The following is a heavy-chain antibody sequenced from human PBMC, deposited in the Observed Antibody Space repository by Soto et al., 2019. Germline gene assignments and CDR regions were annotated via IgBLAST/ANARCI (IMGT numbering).Heavy chain of an antibody. J-gene: IGHJ5*02. V-gene: IGHV4-30-4*01. CDR3: ARVLKSVNWFDP. CDR1: GGSISSGDYY. CDR2: IYNSGST. D-gene: IGHD2-8*01. Sequence: QVQLQESGPGLVKPSQTLSLTCTVSGGSISSGDYYWSWIRQPPGKGLEWIGYIYNSGSTYYNPSLKSLVTISVDTSKNQFSLKLSSVTAADTAVYYCARVLKSVNWFDPWGQGTLVTVSS.